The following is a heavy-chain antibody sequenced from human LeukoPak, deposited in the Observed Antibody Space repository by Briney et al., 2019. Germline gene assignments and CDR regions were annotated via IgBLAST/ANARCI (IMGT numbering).Heavy chain of an antibody. CDR1: GGTFSSYA. Sequence: SVKVSCKASGGTFSSYAISWVRQAPGQGLEWMGGIIPIFGTANYAQKFQGRVTITADESTSTAYMELSSLRSEDTAVYYCARDRGYCSSTSCYIADYWGQGTLVTVSS. CDR2: IIPIFGTA. V-gene: IGHV1-69*13. D-gene: IGHD2-2*02. CDR3: ARDRGYCSSTSCYIADY. J-gene: IGHJ4*02.